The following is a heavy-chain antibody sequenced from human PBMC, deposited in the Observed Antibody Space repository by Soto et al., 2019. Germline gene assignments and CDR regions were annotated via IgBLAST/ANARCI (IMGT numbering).Heavy chain of an antibody. Sequence: QVQLVESGGGVVQPGRSLRLSCAASGFIFSSYGMHWVRQAPGKGLAWVAVIWYDGSNKYYGDSVKGRFTISRDNSHNTLHLQMNSLRVEDAAVYSCERGISGYCSSMICYSDYYYGMDVWGQGPTVTVSS. V-gene: IGHV3-33*01. CDR3: ERGISGYCSSMICYSDYYYGMDV. CDR2: IWYDGSNK. J-gene: IGHJ6*02. D-gene: IGHD2-2*01. CDR1: GFIFSSYG.